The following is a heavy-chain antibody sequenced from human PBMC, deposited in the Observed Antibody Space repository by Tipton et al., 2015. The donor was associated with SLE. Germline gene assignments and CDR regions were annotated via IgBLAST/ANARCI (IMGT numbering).Heavy chain of an antibody. CDR3: ARTADCSSTSCYTGGGYFQH. CDR1: GFTFSTCW. J-gene: IGHJ1*01. V-gene: IGHV3-7*01. CDR2: IKQDGSEK. Sequence: SLRLSCAASGFTFSTCWMSWLRQAPGKGLEWVATIKQDGSEKYYVDSVRGRFTISRDNSKTTLYLQMNSLRPEDAAVYYCARTADCSSTSCYTGGGYFQHWGQGTLVTVSS. D-gene: IGHD2-2*02.